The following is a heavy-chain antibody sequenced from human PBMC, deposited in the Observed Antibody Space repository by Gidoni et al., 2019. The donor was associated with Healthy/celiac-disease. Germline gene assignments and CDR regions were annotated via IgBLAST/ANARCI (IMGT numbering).Heavy chain of an antibody. Sequence: EVQLVESGGVVVQPGGSLRLSCAASGFTFDDYAMHWVRQAPGKGLEWVSLISWDGGSTYYADSVKGRFTISRDNSKNSLYLQMNSLRAEDTALYYCAKDSNYGDYVFDYWGQGTLVTVSS. D-gene: IGHD4-17*01. CDR3: AKDSNYGDYVFDY. CDR2: ISWDGGST. CDR1: GFTFDDYA. J-gene: IGHJ4*02. V-gene: IGHV3-43D*04.